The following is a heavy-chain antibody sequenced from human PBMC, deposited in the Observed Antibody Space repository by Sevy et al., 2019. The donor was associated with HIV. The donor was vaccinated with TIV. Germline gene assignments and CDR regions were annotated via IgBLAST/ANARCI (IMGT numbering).Heavy chain of an antibody. Sequence: GGSLRLSCAASGFTCSSYWMSWVRQAPGKGLEWVANIKQDGSEKYYVDSVKGRFTISRDNAKNSLYLQMNSLRAEDTAVYYCARRVTTDYWGQGTLVTVSS. V-gene: IGHV3-7*03. CDR2: IKQDGSEK. J-gene: IGHJ4*02. D-gene: IGHD4-17*01. CDR3: ARRVTTDY. CDR1: GFTCSSYW.